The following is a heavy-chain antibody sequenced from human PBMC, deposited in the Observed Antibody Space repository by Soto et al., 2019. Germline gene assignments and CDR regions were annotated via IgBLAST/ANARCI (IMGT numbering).Heavy chain of an antibody. V-gene: IGHV1-18*01. CDR3: ATKGAAGTLYYYYMDV. CDR1: GYTFTSYG. CDR2: ISAYNGNT. D-gene: IGHD6-13*01. Sequence: ASVKVSCKASGYTFTSYGISWVRQAPGQGLEWMGWISAYNGNTNYAQKLQGRVTMTTDTSTSTAYMELRSLRSEDTAVYYCATKGAAGTLYYYYMDVWGKGTTVTVSS. J-gene: IGHJ6*03.